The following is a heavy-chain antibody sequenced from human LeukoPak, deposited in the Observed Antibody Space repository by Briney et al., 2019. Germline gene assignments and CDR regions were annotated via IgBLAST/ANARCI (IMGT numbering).Heavy chain of an antibody. CDR1: GFTFSSYW. CDR3: AGQDDSSGRRGFDP. Sequence: GSLRLSCAAYGFTFSSYWMSWVRQAPGKGREWVANIKQDGSEKYYVDSVKGRFTISRDNAKNSLYLQMNSLRAEDTAVYYCAGQDDSSGRRGFDPWGQGTLVTVSS. J-gene: IGHJ5*02. D-gene: IGHD3-22*01. CDR2: IKQDGSEK. V-gene: IGHV3-7*01.